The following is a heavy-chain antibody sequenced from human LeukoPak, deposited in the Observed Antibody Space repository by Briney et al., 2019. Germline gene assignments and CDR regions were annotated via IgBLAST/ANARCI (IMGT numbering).Heavy chain of an antibody. CDR1: GYTFTDYY. Sequence: ASVKVSCKASGYTFTDYYMHWVRQAPGQGLEWMGWINPNSGGTKYAQKFQGRVTITRDTSITTAYMELSRLRSDDTAVYYCARGGALDYWGQGTLVTVSS. D-gene: IGHD1-26*01. V-gene: IGHV1-2*02. CDR3: ARGGALDY. CDR2: INPNSGGT. J-gene: IGHJ4*02.